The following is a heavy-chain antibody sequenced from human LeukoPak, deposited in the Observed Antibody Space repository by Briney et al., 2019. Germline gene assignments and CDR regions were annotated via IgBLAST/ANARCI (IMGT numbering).Heavy chain of an antibody. CDR1: GGSISSSSYY. V-gene: IGHV4-39*07. D-gene: IGHD6-13*01. CDR2: IYYSGST. Sequence: SETLSLTCTVSGGSISSSSYYWGWIRQPPGKGLEWIGSIYYSGSTNYNPSLKSRATISVDTSKNQFSLKLSSVTAADTAVYYCARDLRGQIAAAARGYYYYMDVWGKGTTVTVSS. CDR3: ARDLRGQIAAAARGYYYYMDV. J-gene: IGHJ6*03.